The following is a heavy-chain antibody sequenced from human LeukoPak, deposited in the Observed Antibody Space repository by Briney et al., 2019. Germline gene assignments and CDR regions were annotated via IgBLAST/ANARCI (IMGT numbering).Heavy chain of an antibody. J-gene: IGHJ4*02. CDR2: INPSGGST. CDR1: GYTFTSYY. CDR3: ARGGIVGARGKNYFDY. D-gene: IGHD1-26*01. Sequence: ASVKVSCKPSGYTFTSYYMHWVRQAPGQGLEWMGIINPSGGSTSYTQKFQGRVTMTRDTSTSTVFMELSSLRSEDTAVYYCARGGIVGARGKNYFDYWGQGTLVTVSS. V-gene: IGHV1-46*01.